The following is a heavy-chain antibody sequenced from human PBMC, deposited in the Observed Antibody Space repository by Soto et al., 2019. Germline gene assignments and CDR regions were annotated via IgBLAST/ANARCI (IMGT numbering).Heavy chain of an antibody. Sequence: GESLKISCKGSGHIFSNYWIGWVRQMPGKGLEWMGMIYPGDSDTRYRPSFQGQVTITVDKSINTAYLQWSRLKASDTAIYYCARQRLWGTSGYYYFENWGQGTLVTVAS. CDR1: GHIFSNYW. CDR3: ARQRLWGTSGYYYFEN. V-gene: IGHV5-51*01. D-gene: IGHD3-22*01. CDR2: IYPGDSDT. J-gene: IGHJ4*02.